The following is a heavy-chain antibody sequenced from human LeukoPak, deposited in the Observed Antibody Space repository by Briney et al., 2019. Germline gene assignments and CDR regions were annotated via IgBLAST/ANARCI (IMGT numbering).Heavy chain of an antibody. D-gene: IGHD6-13*01. CDR3: ARGVYIAAAQYGY. V-gene: IGHV3-53*01. CDR1: GFSVKTNY. J-gene: IGHJ4*02. CDR2: LYPGDNK. Sequence: GGSLRLSCAASGFSVKTNYMSWVRQAPGKGLEWVSILYPGDNKHYADSVKGRFTISRDNAKNTLYLQMNNLRAEDTAVYYCARGVYIAAAQYGYWGQGTLVTVSS.